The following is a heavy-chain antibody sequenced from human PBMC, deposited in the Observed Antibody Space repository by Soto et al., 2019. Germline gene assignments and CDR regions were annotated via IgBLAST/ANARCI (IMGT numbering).Heavy chain of an antibody. V-gene: IGHV1-69*02. D-gene: IGHD5-18*01. CDR3: SSRMDTAMVHVDYYYYGIDV. Sequence: QVQLVQSGAEVKKPGSSVKVSCKASGGTFSSYTISWVRPAPGQGLEWMGRIIPILGIANYAQKFQGRVTITADKSTSTAYMELSSLRSEDTAVYYFSSRMDTAMVHVDYYYYGIDVWGQGTTGTVSS. J-gene: IGHJ6*02. CDR2: IIPILGIA. CDR1: GGTFSSYT.